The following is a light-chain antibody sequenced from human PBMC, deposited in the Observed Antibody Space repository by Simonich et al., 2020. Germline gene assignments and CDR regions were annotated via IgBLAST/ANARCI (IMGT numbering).Light chain of an antibody. CDR2: DVS. V-gene: IGLV2-14*01. J-gene: IGLJ2*01. Sequence: QSALTQPVSVSGSPGQSITISCTGTSSDVGGYNYVSWYQPHPGKAPKLMIYDVSKRPSGVSNRFSGSKSGNTASLTISGLQAEDEADYYCSSYTSSNTFVVFGGGTKLTVL. CDR1: SSDVGGYNY. CDR3: SSYTSSNTFVV.